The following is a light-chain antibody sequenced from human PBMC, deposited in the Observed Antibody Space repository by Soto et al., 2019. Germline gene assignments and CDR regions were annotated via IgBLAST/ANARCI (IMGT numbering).Light chain of an antibody. CDR1: QGIRND. CDR3: QHYSGYSRT. V-gene: IGKV1-6*01. Sequence: AIQMTQSPSSLSASVGDRVTITCRASQGIRNDLGWYQQKPGKAPKLLIYAASSLQSGVPSRFSGSGSGTDFTLTISSLQPEDFATYYCQHYSGYSRTFGQGTKVDIK. CDR2: AAS. J-gene: IGKJ1*01.